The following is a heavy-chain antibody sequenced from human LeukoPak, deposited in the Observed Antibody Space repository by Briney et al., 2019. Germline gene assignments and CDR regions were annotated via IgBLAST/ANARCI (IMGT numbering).Heavy chain of an antibody. CDR3: VRSLDY. J-gene: IGHJ4*02. Sequence: GGSLRLSCAASGFPLSSYAMNWVRQAPGKGPEWVSVIAGSDGFTQYADSVKGRFTISRDNSKNTVYLQMNRLRVEDTALYYCVRSLDYWGQGTLVTVSS. V-gene: IGHV3-23*01. CDR1: GFPLSSYA. CDR2: IAGSDGFT.